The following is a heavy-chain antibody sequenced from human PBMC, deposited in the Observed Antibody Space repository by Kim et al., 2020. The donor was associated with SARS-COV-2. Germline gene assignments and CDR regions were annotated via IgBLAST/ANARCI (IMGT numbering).Heavy chain of an antibody. D-gene: IGHD4-17*01. CDR3: AREMTTVTTFDY. Sequence: YYADSVKGRLTISRDNSKNTLYLQMNSLRAEDTAVYYCAREMTTVTTFDYWGQGTLVTVSS. J-gene: IGHJ4*02. V-gene: IGHV3-33*01.